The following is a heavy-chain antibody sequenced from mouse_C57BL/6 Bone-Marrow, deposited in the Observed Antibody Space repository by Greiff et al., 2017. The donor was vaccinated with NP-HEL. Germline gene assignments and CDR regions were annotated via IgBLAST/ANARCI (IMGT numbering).Heavy chain of an antibody. CDR2: INPNNGGT. CDR1: GYTFTDYY. CDR3: ARVSYSNYDYAMDY. D-gene: IGHD2-5*01. Sequence: EVQLQQSGPELVKPGASVKISCKASGYTFTDYYMNWVKQSHGKSLEWIGDINPNNGGTSYNQKFKGKATLTVDKSSSTAYMELRSLTSEDSAVYYCARVSYSNYDYAMDYWCQGTSVTVSS. V-gene: IGHV1-26*01. J-gene: IGHJ4*01.